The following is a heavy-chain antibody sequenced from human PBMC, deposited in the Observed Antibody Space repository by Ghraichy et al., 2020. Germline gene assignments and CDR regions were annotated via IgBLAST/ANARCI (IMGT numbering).Heavy chain of an antibody. Sequence: SETLSLTCTVSGGSISSGGYYWSWIRQHPGKGLEWIGYIYYSGSTYYNPSLKSRVTISVDTSKNQFSLKLSSVTAADTAVYYCARDAYSYYDSSGYSGWFDPWGQGTLVTVSS. J-gene: IGHJ5*02. D-gene: IGHD3-22*01. CDR3: ARDAYSYYDSSGYSGWFDP. CDR1: GGSISSGGYY. V-gene: IGHV4-31*03. CDR2: IYYSGST.